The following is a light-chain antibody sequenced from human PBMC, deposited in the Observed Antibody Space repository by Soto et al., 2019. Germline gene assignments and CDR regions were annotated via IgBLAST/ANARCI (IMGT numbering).Light chain of an antibody. CDR3: QSYDADIVI. Sequence: QSALTQPASVSGSPGQSITISCTGTSSDVGGYNYVSWYQQHPGKAPKLMIYDVSNRPSGVSNRFSGSKSGNTASLTISGLQAEDEADYYCQSYDADIVIFGGGTKLTVL. V-gene: IGLV2-14*01. CDR2: DVS. J-gene: IGLJ2*01. CDR1: SSDVGGYNY.